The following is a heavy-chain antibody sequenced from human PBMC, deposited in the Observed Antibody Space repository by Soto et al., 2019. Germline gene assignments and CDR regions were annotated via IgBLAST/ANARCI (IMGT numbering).Heavy chain of an antibody. D-gene: IGHD3-10*01. V-gene: IGHV3-7*01. CDR2: IKQDGSEK. CDR1: GFTFSTYW. J-gene: IGHJ4*02. Sequence: GSLRLSCAVSGFTFSTYWMSWVRQAPGKGLEWVANIKQDGSEKYYVDSVKGRFTISRDNAKNSLYLQMNSLRAEDTAVYYCARDETYYYGSGPVGGQGTLVTVSS. CDR3: ARDETYYYGSGPV.